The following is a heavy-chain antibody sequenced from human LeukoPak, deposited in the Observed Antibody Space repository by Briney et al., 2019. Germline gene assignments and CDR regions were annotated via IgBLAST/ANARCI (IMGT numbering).Heavy chain of an antibody. D-gene: IGHD2-15*01. J-gene: IGHJ2*01. Sequence: GGSLRLSCAASGFTFSGYAMSWVRQTPGKGLEWVSAISGSADNTYYADSVKGRFAISRDNAKYSLYLQMNTLRAEDTAVYYCARATVVPATDWYFDLWGRGTLVTVSS. CDR3: ARATVVPATDWYFDL. CDR2: ISGSADNT. V-gene: IGHV3-23*01. CDR1: GFTFSGYA.